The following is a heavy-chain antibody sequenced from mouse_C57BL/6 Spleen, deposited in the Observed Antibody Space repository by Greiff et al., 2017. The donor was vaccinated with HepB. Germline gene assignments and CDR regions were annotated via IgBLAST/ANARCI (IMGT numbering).Heavy chain of an antibody. CDR1: GFTFSSYA. CDR2: ISSGGDYI. D-gene: IGHD1-1*01. CDR3: TRERYYGSSYRYFDV. Sequence: EVQGVESGEGLVKPGGSLKLSCPASGFTFSSYAMSWVRQTPEKRLEWVAYISSGGDYIYYADTVKGRFTISRDNARNTLYLQMSSLKSEDTAMYYCTRERYYGSSYRYFDVWGTGTTVTVSS. J-gene: IGHJ1*03. V-gene: IGHV5-9-1*02.